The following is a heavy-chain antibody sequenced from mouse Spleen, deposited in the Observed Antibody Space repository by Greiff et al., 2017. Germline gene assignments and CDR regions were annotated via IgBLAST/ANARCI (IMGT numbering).Heavy chain of an antibody. V-gene: IGHV5-17*01. Sequence: EVQGVESGGGLVKPGGSLKLSCAASGFTFSDYGMHWVRQAPEKGLEWVAYISSGSSTIYYADTVKGRFTISRDNAKNTLFLQMTSLRSEDTAMYYCARLSPLWYFDVWGAGTTVTVSS. J-gene: IGHJ1*01. CDR1: GFTFSDYG. CDR2: ISSGSSTI. CDR3: ARLSPLWYFDV.